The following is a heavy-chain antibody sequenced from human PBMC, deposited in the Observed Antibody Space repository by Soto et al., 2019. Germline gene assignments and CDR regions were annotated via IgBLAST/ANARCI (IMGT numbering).Heavy chain of an antibody. CDR2: ISYDGSNK. CDR1: GFTFSSYA. Sequence: PGGSLRLSCAASGFTFSSYAMHWVRQAPGKGLEWVAVISYDGSNKYYADSVKGRFTISRDNSKNTLYLQMNSLRAEDTAVYYCARDEGSWGQGTLVTVSS. CDR3: ARDEGS. V-gene: IGHV3-30-3*01. J-gene: IGHJ5*02.